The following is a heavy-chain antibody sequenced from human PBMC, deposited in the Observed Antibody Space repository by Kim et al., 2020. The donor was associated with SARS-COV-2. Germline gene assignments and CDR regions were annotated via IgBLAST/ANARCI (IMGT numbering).Heavy chain of an antibody. CDR2: IYYSGTT. CDR3: ARRNCSSTRCYEGY. CDR1: GGSISSSSYY. Sequence: SETLSLTCTVSGGSISSSSYYWGWIRQTPEKGLEWIGSIYYSGTTYYNPSLKSRVTISVDTSKNQFSLKLSSVTAADTAVYYCARRNCSSTRCYEGYWGQGTLVTVSS. D-gene: IGHD2-2*01. V-gene: IGHV4-39*01. J-gene: IGHJ4*02.